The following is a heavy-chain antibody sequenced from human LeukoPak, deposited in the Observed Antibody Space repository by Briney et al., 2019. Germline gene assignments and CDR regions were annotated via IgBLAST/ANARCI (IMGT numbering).Heavy chain of an antibody. CDR1: GFTFSSYS. CDR3: AAQWELGY. V-gene: IGHV3-48*01. J-gene: IGHJ4*02. CDR2: ISSSSSTI. D-gene: IGHD1-26*01. Sequence: GGSLRLSCAASGFTFSSYSMNWVRQAPGKGLEWVSYISSSSSTIYYADSVKGRFTISRDNSNNILYLQMNSLRAEDTAVYFCAAQWELGYWGLGTLVTVSS.